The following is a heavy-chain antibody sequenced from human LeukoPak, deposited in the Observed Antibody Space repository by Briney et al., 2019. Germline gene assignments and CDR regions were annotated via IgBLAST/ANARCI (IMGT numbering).Heavy chain of an antibody. J-gene: IGHJ4*02. Sequence: GGSLRLSCAASGYTFSNALMSWVRQAPGKGLEWVGRIKSKTDGGTTDYAAPVKGRFTISRDDSKNTLYLQMNSLKTEDTAVYYCTTGPMVRGVTDYWGQGTLVTVSS. V-gene: IGHV3-15*01. CDR2: IKSKTDGGTT. CDR3: TTGPMVRGVTDY. D-gene: IGHD3-10*01. CDR1: GYTFSNAL.